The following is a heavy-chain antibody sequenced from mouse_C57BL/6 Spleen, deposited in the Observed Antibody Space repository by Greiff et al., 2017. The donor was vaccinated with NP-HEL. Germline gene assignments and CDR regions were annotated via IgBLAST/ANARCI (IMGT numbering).Heavy chain of an antibody. CDR3: ARFANRDWFAY. CDR1: GYTFTDYY. V-gene: IGHV1-26*01. Sequence: VHVKQSGPELVKPGASVKISCKASGYTFTDYYMNWVKQSHGKSLEWIGDINPNNGGTSYNQKFKGKATLTVDKSSSTAYMELRSLTSEDSAVYDCARFANRDWFAYWGQGTLVTVSA. J-gene: IGHJ3*01. D-gene: IGHD4-1*01. CDR2: INPNNGGT.